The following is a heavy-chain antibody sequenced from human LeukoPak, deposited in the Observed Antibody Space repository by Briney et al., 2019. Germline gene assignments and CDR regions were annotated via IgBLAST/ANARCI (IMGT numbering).Heavy chain of an antibody. J-gene: IGHJ4*02. CDR2: IWYDGNNK. CDR3: SSFEY. CDR1: GFTFINYG. Sequence: PGGSLRLSCAASGFTFINYGMHWVRQAPGKGLEWVAVIWYDGNNKDYADSVKGRFTISRDNSKNTLYLQMNSLRAEDTAVYYCSSFEYWGQGTLVTVSS. V-gene: IGHV3-33*01.